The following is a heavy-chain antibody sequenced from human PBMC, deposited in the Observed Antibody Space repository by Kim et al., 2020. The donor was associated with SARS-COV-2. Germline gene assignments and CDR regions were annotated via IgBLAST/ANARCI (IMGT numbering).Heavy chain of an antibody. V-gene: IGHV3-23*01. Sequence: GGSLRLSCVASGFTFDNYYMSWVRQAPGKGLEWVSYISGDATYKLYADSVRGRFATSRDNCKQTLYLQMSSLRDEDTAVYYCARMVALYGQRYFFYYAM. CDR3: ARMVALYGQRYFFYYAM. D-gene: IGHD2-8*01. CDR1: GFTFDNYY. CDR2: ISGDATYK. J-gene: IGHJ6*01.